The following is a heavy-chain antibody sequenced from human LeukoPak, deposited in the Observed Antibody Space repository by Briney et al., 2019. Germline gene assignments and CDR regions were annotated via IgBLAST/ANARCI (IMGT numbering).Heavy chain of an antibody. Sequence: SETLSLTCTVSGGSISSYYWSWIRQPAGKGLEWIGRIYTSGSTNYNPSLKSRVTMSVDTSKNQFSLKLSSVTAADTAVYYCARRGGGIAARLGAFDIWGQGTMVTVSS. CDR1: GGSISSYY. V-gene: IGHV4-4*07. CDR2: IYTSGST. D-gene: IGHD6-6*01. CDR3: ARRGGGIAARLGAFDI. J-gene: IGHJ3*02.